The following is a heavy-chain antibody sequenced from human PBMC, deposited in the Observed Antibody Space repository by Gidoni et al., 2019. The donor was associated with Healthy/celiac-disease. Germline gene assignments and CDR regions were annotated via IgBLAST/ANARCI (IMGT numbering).Heavy chain of an antibody. CDR2: IKSKTDGGTT. CDR1: GFTFSNAW. J-gene: IGHJ6*02. D-gene: IGHD4-17*01. V-gene: IGHV3-15*01. Sequence: EVQLVESGGGLVKPGGSLRLSCAASGFTFSNAWMSWLRQAPGKGLEWVGRIKSKTDGGTTDYAAPVKGRSTISRDDSKNTLYLQMNSLKTEDTAVYYCTSTSPSRLRFYYYYYGMDVWGQGTTVTVSS. CDR3: TSTSPSRLRFYYYYYGMDV.